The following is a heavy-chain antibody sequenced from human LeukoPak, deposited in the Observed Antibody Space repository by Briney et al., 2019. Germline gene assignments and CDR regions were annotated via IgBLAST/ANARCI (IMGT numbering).Heavy chain of an antibody. CDR3: ARVSPGNWFDP. V-gene: IGHV4-34*01. CDR1: GGSFSGYY. CDR2: INHSGST. J-gene: IGHJ5*02. Sequence: SETLSLTCAVYGGSFSGYYWSWIRQPPWKGLEWIGEINHSGSTNYNPSLKSRLTISVDTSKNQFSLKLNFVTAADTAVYYCARVSPGNWFDPWGQGTLVTVSS.